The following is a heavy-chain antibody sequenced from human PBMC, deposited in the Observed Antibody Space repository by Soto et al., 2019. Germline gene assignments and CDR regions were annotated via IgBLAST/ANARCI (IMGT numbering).Heavy chain of an antibody. V-gene: IGHV5-51*01. CDR2: IYPGDSDT. J-gene: IGHJ6*02. D-gene: IGHD3-22*01. Sequence: PGESVKISCKGSGYSFTSYWIGWVRQMPGKGLEGMGIIYPGDSDTRYSPSFQGQVTISADKSISTAYLQWSSLKASDTAMYYCARTTRSGYYPYYYYGMDVWGHGTTVTVSS. CDR1: GYSFTSYW. CDR3: ARTTRSGYYPYYYYGMDV.